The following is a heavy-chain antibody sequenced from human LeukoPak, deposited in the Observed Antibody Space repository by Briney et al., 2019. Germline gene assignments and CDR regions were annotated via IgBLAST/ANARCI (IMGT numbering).Heavy chain of an antibody. V-gene: IGHV3-23*01. Sequence: GGPLRLSCAASGFTFSNYAMSWVRRAPARGLEWVSSLRGDGETFYADSVKGRFTLSRDNSRNTVYLQLNNLRVEDTAVYYCAKASWVSNAGAVLWGQGTLVNVSS. CDR1: GFTFSNYA. CDR3: AKASWVSNAGAVL. D-gene: IGHD1-1*01. CDR2: LRGDGET. J-gene: IGHJ4*02.